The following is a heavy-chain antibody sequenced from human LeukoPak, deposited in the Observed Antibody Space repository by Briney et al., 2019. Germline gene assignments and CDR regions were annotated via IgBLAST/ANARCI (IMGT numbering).Heavy chain of an antibody. J-gene: IGHJ4*02. CDR1: GGSISSGSYY. Sequence: PSETLSLTCTVSGGSISSGSYYWGWIRQPPGKGLEWIGSIYYSGTTYYNPSLKSRVTISVHTSKNQFSLSVRSVTAADSAVYYCARDRDLENFDYWGQGTLVTVSS. CDR2: IYYSGTT. CDR3: ARDRDLENFDY. V-gene: IGHV4-39*07. D-gene: IGHD1-1*01.